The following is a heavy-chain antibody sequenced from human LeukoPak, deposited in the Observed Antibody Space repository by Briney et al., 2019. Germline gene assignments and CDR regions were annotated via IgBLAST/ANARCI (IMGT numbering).Heavy chain of an antibody. J-gene: IGHJ4*02. D-gene: IGHD5-18*01. CDR2: IDPSDSYT. CDR3: ARLHSFSNLDY. CDR1: GYSFTSYW. Sequence: GESLKISCQGSGYSFTSYWIGWVRQMPGKGLEWMGRIDPSDSYTNYSPSFQGHVTISVDKSISTAYLQWSSLKASDTAMYYCARLHSFSNLDYWGQGTLVTVSS. V-gene: IGHV5-10-1*01.